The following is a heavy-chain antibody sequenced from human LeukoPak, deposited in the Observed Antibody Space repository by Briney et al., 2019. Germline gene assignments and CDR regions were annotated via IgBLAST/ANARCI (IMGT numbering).Heavy chain of an antibody. Sequence: GGSLRLSCAASGFTFSSYSMNWVRQAPGKGLEWVSYISSSSSTIYYADSVKGRFTISRDNAKNSLYLQMNSLRAEDTAVYYCARDLSSGWYRFDYWGQGTLVTVSS. CDR1: GFTFSSYS. D-gene: IGHD6-19*01. J-gene: IGHJ4*02. V-gene: IGHV3-48*04. CDR3: ARDLSSGWYRFDY. CDR2: ISSSSSTI.